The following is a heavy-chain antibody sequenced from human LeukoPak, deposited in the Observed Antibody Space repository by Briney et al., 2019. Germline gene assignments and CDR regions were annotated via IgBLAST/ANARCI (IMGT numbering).Heavy chain of an antibody. D-gene: IGHD2-15*01. CDR2: IIPILGIA. J-gene: IGHJ6*04. CDR1: GGTFSSYT. Sequence: SVKVSCKASGGTFSSYTISWVRQAPGQGLEWMGRIIPILGIANYAQKFQGRVTITADKSTSTAYMELSSLRSEDTAVYYCARDCSGGSCYSYYYYGMDVWGKGTTVTVSS. V-gene: IGHV1-69*04. CDR3: ARDCSGGSCYSYYYYGMDV.